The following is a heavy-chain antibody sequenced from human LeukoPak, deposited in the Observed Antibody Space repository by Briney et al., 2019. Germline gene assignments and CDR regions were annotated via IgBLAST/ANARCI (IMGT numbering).Heavy chain of an antibody. J-gene: IGHJ4*02. Sequence: ASVKVLCKASGYTFTSYYIHWVRQAPGQGPEWVGIINPSSAYTTYSQKFQGRVTMTRDTSTSTVYMELSSLTSEDTAVYYCARDRNSGSYCSAYWGQGTLVTVSS. CDR2: INPSSAYT. CDR3: ARDRNSGSYCSAY. CDR1: GYTFTSYY. V-gene: IGHV1-46*01. D-gene: IGHD1-26*01.